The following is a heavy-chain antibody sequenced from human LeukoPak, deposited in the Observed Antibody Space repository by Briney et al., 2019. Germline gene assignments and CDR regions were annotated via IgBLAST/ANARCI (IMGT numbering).Heavy chain of an antibody. Sequence: GESLKISCKGSGYSLTSYWIGWVRQMPGKGLEWMGIIYPGDSDTRYSPSFQGQVTISADKSISTAYLQWSSLKASDTAMYYCARRGDSSGYYFDYWGQGTLVTVSS. V-gene: IGHV5-51*01. D-gene: IGHD3-22*01. CDR3: ARRGDSSGYYFDY. J-gene: IGHJ4*02. CDR2: IYPGDSDT. CDR1: GYSLTSYW.